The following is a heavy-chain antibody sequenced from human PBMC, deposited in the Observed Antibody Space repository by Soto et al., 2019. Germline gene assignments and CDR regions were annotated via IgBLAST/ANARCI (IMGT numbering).Heavy chain of an antibody. V-gene: IGHV1-18*01. D-gene: IGHD5-12*01. Sequence: ASVKVSCKTSGYTFTNYGISWVRQAPGQGLEWMGWISAHTGNTNYAQKLQGRVTMTTDTSTSTAYMELRSLRSDDTAVYYCARDRDGYNPGAFDIWGQGTMVTVSS. J-gene: IGHJ3*02. CDR2: ISAHTGNT. CDR1: GYTFTNYG. CDR3: ARDRDGYNPGAFDI.